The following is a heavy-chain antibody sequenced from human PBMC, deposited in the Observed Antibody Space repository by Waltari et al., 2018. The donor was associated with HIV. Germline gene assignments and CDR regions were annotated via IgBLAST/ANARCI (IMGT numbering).Heavy chain of an antibody. CDR2: ISSSSSTI. Sequence: EVQLVESGGGLVQPGGSLRLSCAASGFTFSSYSMNWVRQAPGKGLDWVSYISSSSSTIYYADSVKGRFTISRDNAKNSLYLQMNSLRDEDTAVYYCARESRDLYYYDSWGQGTLVTVSS. J-gene: IGHJ4*02. CDR1: GFTFSSYS. D-gene: IGHD3-22*01. V-gene: IGHV3-48*02. CDR3: ARESRDLYYYDS.